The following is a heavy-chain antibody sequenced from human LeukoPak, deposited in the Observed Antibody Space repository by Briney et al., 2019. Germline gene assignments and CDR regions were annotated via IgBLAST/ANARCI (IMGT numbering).Heavy chain of an antibody. Sequence: GGSLRLSCAASGFTFSSYEMNCVRQAPGKGLEWVSKISSSGGSIYYEESVKGRFTISRDNAKNSLYLQMNSLRDEETAVYYCARRYSSSWFKPFDLWGQGTMVTVSS. V-gene: IGHV3-48*03. CDR3: ARRYSSSWFKPFDL. D-gene: IGHD6-13*01. CDR2: ISSSGGSI. J-gene: IGHJ3*01. CDR1: GFTFSSYE.